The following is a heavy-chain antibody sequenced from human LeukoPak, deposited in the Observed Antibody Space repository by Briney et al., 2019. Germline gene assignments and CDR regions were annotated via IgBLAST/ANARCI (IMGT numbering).Heavy chain of an antibody. Sequence: SETLSLTCTVSGDSISSYYWSWFRQPPGKGLEWIGYIYDSGSTNYNPSLKSRVTMAVDTSKNQFSLKLSSVTAADTAVYYCARSRSGYSYDHAAFEIWGQGTMVTVSS. J-gene: IGHJ3*02. CDR2: IYDSGST. D-gene: IGHD5-18*01. CDR3: ARSRSGYSYDHAAFEI. CDR1: GDSISSYY. V-gene: IGHV4-59*01.